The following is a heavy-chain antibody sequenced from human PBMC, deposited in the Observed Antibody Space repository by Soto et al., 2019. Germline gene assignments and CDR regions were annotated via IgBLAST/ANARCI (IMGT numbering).Heavy chain of an antibody. D-gene: IGHD3-10*01. V-gene: IGHV4-4*02. Sequence: PSETLSLTCAVSGGSISSSNWWSWVRQPPGKGLEWIGEIYHSGSTNYNPSLKSRVTISVDTSKNQFSLKLSSVTAADTAVYYCARDPAPRGDFGANGVDVWGKGTTVTVSS. CDR2: IYHSGST. J-gene: IGHJ6*04. CDR1: GGSISSSNW. CDR3: ARDPAPRGDFGANGVDV.